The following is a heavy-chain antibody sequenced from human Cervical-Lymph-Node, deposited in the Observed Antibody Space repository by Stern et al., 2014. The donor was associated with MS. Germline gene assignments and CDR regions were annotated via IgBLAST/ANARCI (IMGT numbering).Heavy chain of an antibody. D-gene: IGHD2-21*02. J-gene: IGHJ4*02. CDR1: GGSISNYY. Sequence: QVQLQQSGPGLVQPSETLSLTCTVSGGSISNYYWSWIRQPPGQGLEWIGYIYYIGTTNYTPSLKSRVTISVDTSKNQFSLRLSSVSVADTAVYYCARHGDTSFVYWGQGTLVTISS. CDR3: ARHGDTSFVY. CDR2: IYYIGTT. V-gene: IGHV4-59*08.